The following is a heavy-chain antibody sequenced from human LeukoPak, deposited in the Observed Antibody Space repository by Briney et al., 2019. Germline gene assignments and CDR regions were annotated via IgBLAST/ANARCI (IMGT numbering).Heavy chain of an antibody. CDR3: ASSRFGELHY. D-gene: IGHD3-10*01. CDR2: IFTSGST. CDR1: GGSISSGRHY. V-gene: IGHV4-61*09. Sequence: PSETLSLTCTVSGGSISSGRHYWHWIRQPAGKGLEWIGHIFTSGSTNYNPSLKSRVTITVDTSKNAFALKLSSVTAADTAVYYCASSRFGELHYWGQGTLVTVSS. J-gene: IGHJ4*02.